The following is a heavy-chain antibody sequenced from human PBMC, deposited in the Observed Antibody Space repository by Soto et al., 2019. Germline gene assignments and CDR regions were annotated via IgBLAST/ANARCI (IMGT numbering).Heavy chain of an antibody. CDR1: GGSISSYY. D-gene: IGHD6-13*01. V-gene: IGHV4-59*01. J-gene: IGHJ4*02. CDR3: ARESYSSSWYGFDY. CDR2: IYYSGST. Sequence: QVQLQESGPGLVKPSETLSLTCTVSGGSISSYYWSWIRQPPGKGLEWIGYIYYSGSTNYNPSLKSRVTISVDTSKIQFSLKLSSVTAADTAVYYCARESYSSSWYGFDYWGQGTLVTVSS.